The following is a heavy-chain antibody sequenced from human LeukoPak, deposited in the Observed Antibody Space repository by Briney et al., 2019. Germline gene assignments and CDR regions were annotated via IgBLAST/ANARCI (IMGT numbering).Heavy chain of an antibody. CDR1: GYTFTGYD. D-gene: IGHD3-9*01. CDR3: ARAAGPIRYFAWSGYNWFDP. CDR2: INPNIGVT. V-gene: IGHV1-2*04. Sequence: GASVKVSCKASGYTFTGYDMHWVRQAPGQGLEWMGWINPNIGVTNYAQKFQGWVTITRDTSISTAYMELSRLRSADTAVYYGARAAGPIRYFAWSGYNWFDPWGQGTLVTVSS. J-gene: IGHJ5*02.